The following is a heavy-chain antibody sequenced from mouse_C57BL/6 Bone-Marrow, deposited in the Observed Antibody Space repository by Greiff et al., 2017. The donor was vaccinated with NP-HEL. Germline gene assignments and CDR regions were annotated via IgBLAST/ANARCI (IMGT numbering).Heavy chain of an antibody. J-gene: IGHJ2*01. V-gene: IGHV1-81*01. D-gene: IGHD3-2*02. Sequence: QVQLKESGAELARPGASVKLSCKASGYTFTSYGISWVKQRTGQGLEWIGEIYPRSGNTYYNEKFKGKATLTADKSSSTAYMELRSLTSEDSAVDFCARWGRLYFDYWGQGTTLTVSS. CDR2: IYPRSGNT. CDR1: GYTFTSYG. CDR3: ARWGRLYFDY.